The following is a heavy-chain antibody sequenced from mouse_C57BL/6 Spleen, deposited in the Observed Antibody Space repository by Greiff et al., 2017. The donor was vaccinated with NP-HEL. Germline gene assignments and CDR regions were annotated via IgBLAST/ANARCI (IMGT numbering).Heavy chain of an antibody. CDR2: INPNNGGT. J-gene: IGHJ3*01. D-gene: IGHD2-1*01. CDR1: GYTFTDYN. V-gene: IGHV1-18*01. Sequence: EVQLKESGPELVKPGASVKIPCKASGYTFTDYNMDWVKQSHGKSLEWIGDINPNNGGTIYNQKFKGKATLTVDKSSSTAYMELRSLTSEDTAVYYCAREGAYGNYALFAYWGQRTLVTVSA. CDR3: AREGAYGNYALFAY.